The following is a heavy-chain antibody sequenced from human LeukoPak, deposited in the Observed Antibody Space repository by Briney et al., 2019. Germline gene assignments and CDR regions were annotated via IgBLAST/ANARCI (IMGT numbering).Heavy chain of an antibody. J-gene: IGHJ4*02. CDR3: ARDGPYCSSTSCSPDLRY. CDR1: GFTFSSYA. CDR2: ISSNGGST. Sequence: QAGGSLRLSCAASGFTFSSYAMHWVRQAPGKGLEYVSAISSNGGSTYYANSVKGRFTISRDNSKNTLYLQMGSLRAEDMAVYYCARDGPYCSSTSCSPDLRYWGQGTLVTVSS. D-gene: IGHD2-2*01. V-gene: IGHV3-64*01.